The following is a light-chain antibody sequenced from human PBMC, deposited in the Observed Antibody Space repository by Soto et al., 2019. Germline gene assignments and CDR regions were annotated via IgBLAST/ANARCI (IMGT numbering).Light chain of an antibody. J-gene: IGLJ2*01. CDR3: QVWDTDRDQVV. V-gene: IGLV3-21*02. CDR2: DDN. CDR1: NIGTKG. Sequence: SSVLTQPPSVSVAPGQTARIPCGGNNIGTKGVYWYQHKPGQAPVLVVCDDNGRPSGISERFSASNSGNTATLTISRVEAGDEADYSCQVWDTDRDQVVFGGGTKVTVL.